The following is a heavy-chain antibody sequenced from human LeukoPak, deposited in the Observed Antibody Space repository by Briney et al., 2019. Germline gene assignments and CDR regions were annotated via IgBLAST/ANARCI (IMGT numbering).Heavy chain of an antibody. CDR3: ASIAAAGIPYYYGMDV. Sequence: GGSLRLSCAASGFTVSSNYMSWVRQAPGKGLEWVSVFYSGGSIYYADSVKGRLTISRDNSKNTVYLQMNSLRAEDTAVYYCASIAAAGIPYYYGMDVWGQGTTVTVSS. V-gene: IGHV3-66*01. D-gene: IGHD6-13*01. CDR1: GFTVSSNY. J-gene: IGHJ6*02. CDR2: FYSGGSI.